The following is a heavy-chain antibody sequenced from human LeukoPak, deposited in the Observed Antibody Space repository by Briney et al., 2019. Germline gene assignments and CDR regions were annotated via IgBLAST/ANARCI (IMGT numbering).Heavy chain of an antibody. CDR3: ARGLKWIQLFDY. V-gene: IGHV3-53*01. D-gene: IGHD5-18*01. Sequence: GGSLRLSCAASGFTVSSSFMMWVRQAPGKGLEWVSFIYSGGTTVYADSVKGRFTISRDNSKNTPYLQMNSLRAEDTAVYYCARGLKWIQLFDYWGQGTLVTVSS. J-gene: IGHJ4*02. CDR1: GFTVSSSF. CDR2: IYSGGTT.